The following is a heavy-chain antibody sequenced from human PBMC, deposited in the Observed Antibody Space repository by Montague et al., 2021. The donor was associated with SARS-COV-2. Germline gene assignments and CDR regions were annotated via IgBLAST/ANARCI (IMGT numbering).Heavy chain of an antibody. CDR3: ARGAPTISMRVVVFTGAGWYFDL. Sequence: SETLSLTCAVHGGSFSDYYWSWIRQPPGKGLEWIGEINHSGSTNYNPSLKSRVTISVDTSKNQFSLKLSSVTAADTAVYYCARGAPTISMRVVVFTGAGWYFDLWGRGTLVTVSS. CDR1: GGSFSDYY. V-gene: IGHV4-34*01. J-gene: IGHJ2*01. D-gene: IGHD3-22*01. CDR2: INHSGST.